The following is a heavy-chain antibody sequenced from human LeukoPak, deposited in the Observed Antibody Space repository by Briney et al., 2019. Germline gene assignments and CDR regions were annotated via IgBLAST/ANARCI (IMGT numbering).Heavy chain of an antibody. D-gene: IGHD6-6*01. J-gene: IGHJ5*02. CDR1: GFTFSSYA. V-gene: IGHV3-23*01. CDR3: ARDTTYSSSSPWSDP. Sequence: GGSLRLSCAASGFTFSSYAMSWVRQAPGKGLEWVSAISGSGSSTNYADSVKGRFTISRDNSKNTLYLQMNSLRAEDTAVYYCARDTTYSSSSPWSDPWGQGTLVTVSS. CDR2: ISGSGSST.